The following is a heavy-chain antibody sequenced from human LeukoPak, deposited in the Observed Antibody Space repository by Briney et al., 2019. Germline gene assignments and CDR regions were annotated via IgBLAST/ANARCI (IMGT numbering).Heavy chain of an antibody. V-gene: IGHV5-51*01. Sequence: HGESLKISCKGSGYSFTSYWIGWVRQMPGKGLEWMGIIYPGDSDTRYSPSFQGQVTISADKSISTAYLQWSSLKASDTAMYYCARLGSSGRGYYYYYYMDVWGKGTTVTISS. J-gene: IGHJ6*03. CDR2: IYPGDSDT. CDR1: GYSFTSYW. D-gene: IGHD3-10*01. CDR3: ARLGSSGRGYYYYYYMDV.